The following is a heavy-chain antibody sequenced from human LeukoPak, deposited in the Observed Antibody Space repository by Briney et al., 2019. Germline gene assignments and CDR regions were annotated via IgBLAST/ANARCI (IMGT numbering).Heavy chain of an antibody. CDR3: ASSRVATIGFDY. Sequence: SVKVSCKASGGTFSSYAISWVRQAPGQGLEWMGGIIPIFGTANYAQKFQGRVTITADKSTSTAYMELSSLRSEDTAVYYCASSRVATIGFDYWGQGTLVTVSS. V-gene: IGHV1-69*06. J-gene: IGHJ4*02. D-gene: IGHD5-12*01. CDR2: IIPIFGTA. CDR1: GGTFSSYA.